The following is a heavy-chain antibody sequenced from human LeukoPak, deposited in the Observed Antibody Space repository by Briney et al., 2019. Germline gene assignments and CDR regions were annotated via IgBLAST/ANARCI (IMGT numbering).Heavy chain of an antibody. J-gene: IGHJ4*02. CDR1: GYTFTGYY. CDR2: INPNSGGT. D-gene: IGHD3-10*01. V-gene: IGHV1-2*02. CDR3: ARQLTILWFGELLYKTQNIGFDY. Sequence: GASVKVSCKASGYTFTGYYKHWVRQAPGQGLEWMGWINPNSGGTNYAQKFQGRVTMTRDTSISTAYMELSRLRSDDTAVYYCARQLTILWFGELLYKTQNIGFDYWGQGTLVTVSS.